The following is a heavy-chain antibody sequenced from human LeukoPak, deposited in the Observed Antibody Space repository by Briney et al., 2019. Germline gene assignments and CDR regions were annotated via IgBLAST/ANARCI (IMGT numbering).Heavy chain of an antibody. CDR1: GGTFSSYA. V-gene: IGHV1-69*04. CDR3: ARDGRGYYYYYGMDV. Sequence: SVKVSCKASGGTFSSYAISWVRQAPGQGLEWMGRIIPILGIANYAQKFQGRVTITADKSTSTAYMGLSSLRSEDTAVYYCARDGRGYYYYYGMDVWGQGTTVTVSS. CDR2: IIPILGIA. D-gene: IGHD3-10*01. J-gene: IGHJ6*02.